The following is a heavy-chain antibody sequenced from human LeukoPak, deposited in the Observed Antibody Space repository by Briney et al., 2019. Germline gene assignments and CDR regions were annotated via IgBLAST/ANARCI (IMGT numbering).Heavy chain of an antibody. V-gene: IGHV3-30-3*01. CDR2: ISYDGSNK. CDR3: ARERYYDSSGYWNY. CDR1: GFTFSSYA. J-gene: IGHJ4*02. Sequence: PGGSLRLSCAASGFTFSSYAMHWVRQAPGKGLEWVAVISYDGSNKYYADSVKGRFTISRDNAKNSLYLQMNSLRAEDTAVYYCARERYYDSSGYWNYWGQGTLVTVSS. D-gene: IGHD3-22*01.